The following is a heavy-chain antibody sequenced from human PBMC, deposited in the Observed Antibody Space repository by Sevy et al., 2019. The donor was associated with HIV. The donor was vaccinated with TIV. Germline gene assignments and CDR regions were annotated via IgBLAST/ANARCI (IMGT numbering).Heavy chain of an antibody. Sequence: GGSLRLSCAASGFTFSNYWMSWVRQAPGKGLEWVANIKRGGSEKYYVASVKGRFTISRDNAKTSLYLQMNSLRAEDTAVYYCARDCSSATCLWGLDVWGQGTTVTVSS. D-gene: IGHD2-2*01. CDR2: IKRGGSEK. J-gene: IGHJ6*02. V-gene: IGHV3-7*03. CDR3: ARDCSSATCLWGLDV. CDR1: GFTFSNYW.